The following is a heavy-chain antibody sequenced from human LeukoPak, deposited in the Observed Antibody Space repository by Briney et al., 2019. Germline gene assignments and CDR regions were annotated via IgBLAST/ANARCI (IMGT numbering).Heavy chain of an antibody. CDR2: IWYDGSNK. Sequence: GGSLRLSCAASGFTFSSYGMHWVHQAPGKGLEWAAVIWYDGSNKYYADSVKGRFTISRDNSKNTLYLQMNSLRAEDTAVYYCAKSMEMATIRGSDYWGQGTLVTVSS. D-gene: IGHD5-24*01. CDR1: GFTFSSYG. J-gene: IGHJ4*02. CDR3: AKSMEMATIRGSDY. V-gene: IGHV3-33*06.